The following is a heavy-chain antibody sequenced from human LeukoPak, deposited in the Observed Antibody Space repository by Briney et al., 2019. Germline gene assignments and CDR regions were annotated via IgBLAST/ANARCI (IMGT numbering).Heavy chain of an antibody. CDR1: GFSLSTSGVG. D-gene: IGHD3-22*01. CDR2: IYWDDDK. CDR3: ARRGDDYYDSSGYTYAFDI. V-gene: IGHV2-5*02. J-gene: IGHJ3*02. Sequence: SGPTLVKPTQTLTLTCTFSGFSLSTSGVGVGWIRQPPGKALEWLALIYWDDDKRYSPSLKSRLTITKDTSKNQVVLRMTNMDPVDTATYYCARRGDDYYDSSGYTYAFDIWGQGTLVTVSS.